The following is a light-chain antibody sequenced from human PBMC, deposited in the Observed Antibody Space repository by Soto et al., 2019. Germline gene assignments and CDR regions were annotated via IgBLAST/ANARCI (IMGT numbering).Light chain of an antibody. CDR2: SAS. Sequence: VMKQSPATLSVSTGERATLSCRASQSVTIYLAWYQQKPGQAPRLLIYSASTRATGIPARFSGSGSGTEFTLTISSLQSEDFAVYYCQQYNIWPLTFGGGTIV. J-gene: IGKJ4*01. V-gene: IGKV3-15*01. CDR3: QQYNIWPLT. CDR1: QSVTIY.